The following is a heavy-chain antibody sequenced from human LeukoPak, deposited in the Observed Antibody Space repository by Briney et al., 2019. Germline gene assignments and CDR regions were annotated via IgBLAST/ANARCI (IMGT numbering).Heavy chain of an antibody. Sequence: ASVTVSFTSSGYTFTSYGISWVRQAPGQGLEWMGLISAYNGNTNYAQKLQGRVTMTTDTSTSTAYMELRSLRSDDTAVYYCARGDDILTGYFRGFDYWGQGTLVTVSS. CDR3: ARGDDILTGYFRGFDY. J-gene: IGHJ4*02. CDR2: ISAYNGNT. CDR1: GYTFTSYG. D-gene: IGHD3-9*01. V-gene: IGHV1-18*01.